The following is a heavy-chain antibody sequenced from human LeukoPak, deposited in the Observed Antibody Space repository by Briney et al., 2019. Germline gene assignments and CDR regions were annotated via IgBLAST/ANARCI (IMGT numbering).Heavy chain of an antibody. J-gene: IGHJ4*02. CDR3: AALTGYSSNFDY. V-gene: IGHV3-9*01. CDR1: GFTFDDYA. CDR2: ISWNSGSI. Sequence: GGSLRLSCAASGFTFDDYAMHWVRQAPGKGLEWVSGISWNSGSIGYADSVKGRFTISRDNAKNSLYLQMNSLRAEDTALYYCAALTGYSSNFDYWGQGTLVTVSS. D-gene: IGHD6-13*01.